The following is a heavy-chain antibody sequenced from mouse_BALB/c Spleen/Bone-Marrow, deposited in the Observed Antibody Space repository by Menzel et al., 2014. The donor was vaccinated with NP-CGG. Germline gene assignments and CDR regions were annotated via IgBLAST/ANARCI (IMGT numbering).Heavy chain of an antibody. J-gene: IGHJ2*01. Sequence: EVQLQQSGAELVKPGASVKLSCTASGFNIKDTYMHWVKQRPEQGLEWIGRIVPANGNTKYDPKFQGKATITADTSSNTAYLQLTSLTSEDTAVYYCVRHLYGNYFDYWGQGTTLTVSS. CDR3: VRHLYGNYFDY. V-gene: IGHV14-3*02. D-gene: IGHD2-10*02. CDR2: IVPANGNT. CDR1: GFNIKDTY.